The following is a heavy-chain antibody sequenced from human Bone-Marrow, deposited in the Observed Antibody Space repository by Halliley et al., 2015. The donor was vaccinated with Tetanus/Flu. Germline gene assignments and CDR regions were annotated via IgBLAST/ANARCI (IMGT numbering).Heavy chain of an antibody. CDR1: GGSISGDYS. CDR2: IYHTGNS. CDR3: ARGTLLDAFDV. J-gene: IGHJ3*01. V-gene: IGHV4-30-2*01. Sequence: TLSPTCNISGGSISGDYSWSWIRQPPGKGLEWIGYIYHTGNSYYNPSLTSRLTISIDRSKNQISLKLTSVTAADTAVYYCARGTLLDAFDVWGPGTRVTVSS.